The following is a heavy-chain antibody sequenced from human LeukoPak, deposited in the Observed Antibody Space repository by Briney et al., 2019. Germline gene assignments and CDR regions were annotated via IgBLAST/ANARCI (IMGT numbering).Heavy chain of an antibody. V-gene: IGHV3-7*01. CDR2: IKQDGSEK. J-gene: IGHJ6*03. CDR1: GFTFSSYW. D-gene: IGHD1-26*01. CDR3: AREAVGAEWELYYYYMDV. Sequence: GGSLRLSCAASGFTFSSYWMSWVRQAPGKGLEWVANIKQDGSEKYYVDSVKGRFTISRDNAKNSLYLQMNSLRVEDTAVYYCAREAVGAEWELYYYYMDVWGKGTTVTVSS.